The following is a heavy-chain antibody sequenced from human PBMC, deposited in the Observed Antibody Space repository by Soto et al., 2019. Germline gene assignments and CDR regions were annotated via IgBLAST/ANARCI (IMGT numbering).Heavy chain of an antibody. J-gene: IGHJ4*02. CDR3: TRWDGCADL. CDR2: MSISGEKT. Sequence: EVQLLESGGGLVQPGGSLRLSCAASGFTFSHYSMAWVRQTPEKGLEWVSGMSISGEKTFYADFVKGRFTVSRDSPTNTVYLQMNTLGAEATAIYYCTRWDGCADLWGQGTLVTVSS. D-gene: IGHD1-26*01. V-gene: IGHV3-23*01. CDR1: GFTFSHYS.